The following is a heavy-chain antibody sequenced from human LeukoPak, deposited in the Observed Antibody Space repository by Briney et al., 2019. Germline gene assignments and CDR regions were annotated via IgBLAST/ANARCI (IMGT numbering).Heavy chain of an antibody. Sequence: KPSETLSLTCTVSGDSISNYYWSWIRQPAGKGLEWIGRVYTTGSTNYNPSLKSRVTISVDTSKNQFSLKLSSVTAADTAVYYCARTYSSPKYYYGMDVWGQGTTVTVSS. J-gene: IGHJ6*02. CDR3: ARTYSSPKYYYGMDV. D-gene: IGHD6-13*01. CDR2: VYTTGST. CDR1: GDSISNYY. V-gene: IGHV4-4*07.